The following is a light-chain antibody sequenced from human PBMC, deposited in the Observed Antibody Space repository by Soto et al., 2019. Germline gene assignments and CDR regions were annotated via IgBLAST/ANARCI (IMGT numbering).Light chain of an antibody. CDR2: ATS. CDR1: QSLSSDY. V-gene: IGKV3-20*01. CDR3: QQYGSSPWT. Sequence: EIVLTQSPCTLSLSPGERATLSFRASQSLSSDYLAWYQQKPGQAPRLLIYATSSRATGIPDRFSGSGSGTDFTLTIHRLEPEDFAVYHCQQYGSSPWTFGQGTKVDIK. J-gene: IGKJ1*01.